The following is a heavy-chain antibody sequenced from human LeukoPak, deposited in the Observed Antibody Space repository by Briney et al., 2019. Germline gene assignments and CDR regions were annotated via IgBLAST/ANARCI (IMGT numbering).Heavy chain of an antibody. CDR2: INPNSGGT. V-gene: IGHV1-2*02. CDR1: GYTFTGYY. Sequence: ASVTVSCKASGYTFTGYYMHWVRQAPGQGLEWMGWINPNSGGTNYAQKFQGRVTMTRDTSISTAYMELSRLRSDDTAVYYCTLFIAATTTFDYWGRGTLVTVSS. D-gene: IGHD6-13*01. J-gene: IGHJ4*02. CDR3: TLFIAATTTFDY.